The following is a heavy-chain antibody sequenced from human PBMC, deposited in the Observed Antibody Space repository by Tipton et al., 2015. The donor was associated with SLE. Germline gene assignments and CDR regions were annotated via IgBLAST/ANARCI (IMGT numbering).Heavy chain of an antibody. J-gene: IGHJ6*02. D-gene: IGHD4-17*01. CDR1: GGSISSYY. V-gene: IGHV4-59*08. CDR3: ARTGGYGDFTMDV. CDR2: IYYSGGT. Sequence: TLSLTCTVSGGSISSYYWSWIRQPPGKGLEWIGHIYYSGGTKYNPSLKNRVTISVDTSKNQFSLKLSSVTAADTAVYYCARTGGYGDFTMDVWGQGTTVTVSS.